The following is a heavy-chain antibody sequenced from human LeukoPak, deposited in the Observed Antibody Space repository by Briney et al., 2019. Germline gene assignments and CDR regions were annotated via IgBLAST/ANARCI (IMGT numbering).Heavy chain of an antibody. CDR3: SRESGAFAPFGY. Sequence: SGTLSLTCGVSGGSISSTNWWSCVRQPPGQGLEWIGEISLSGVTNYNPSLKSRVTMSLDRSKNHLSLTLTSVTAADTAVYYCSRESGAFAPFGYWGQGTLVTVSS. D-gene: IGHD1-26*01. CDR1: GGSISSTNW. CDR2: ISLSGVT. V-gene: IGHV4-4*02. J-gene: IGHJ4*02.